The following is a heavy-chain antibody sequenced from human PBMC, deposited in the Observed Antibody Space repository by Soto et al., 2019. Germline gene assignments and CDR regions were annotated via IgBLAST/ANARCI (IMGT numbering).Heavy chain of an antibody. V-gene: IGHV4-59*08. CDR1: GGSISIYY. D-gene: IGHD4-17*01. J-gene: IGHJ4*02. CDR2: IYYSGST. CDR3: ARHLGHDFGDFFFHY. Sequence: SVTRSLTCTVSGGSISIYYWSWIRQPPGKGLEWIGYIYYSGSTNYNPSLKSRVTISVDTSKNQFSLKLSSVTAADTAVYYCARHLGHDFGDFFFHYWGQGTQVTVSS.